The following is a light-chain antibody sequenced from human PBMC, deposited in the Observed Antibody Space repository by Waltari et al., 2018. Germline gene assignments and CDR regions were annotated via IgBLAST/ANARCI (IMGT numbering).Light chain of an antibody. J-gene: IGLJ1*01. CDR2: YDR. CDR3: QVWEKNTDHYV. V-gene: IGLV3-21*01. CDR1: IGSKS. Sequence: SYVLTQPPSASVAPGKTARVTCGGDIGSKSVHWYQQKAGQAPVLVIYYDRDRASGITELFSGSKTGNTATLTISRVEPGDEADYYCQVWEKNTDHYVFGTGTKVSVL.